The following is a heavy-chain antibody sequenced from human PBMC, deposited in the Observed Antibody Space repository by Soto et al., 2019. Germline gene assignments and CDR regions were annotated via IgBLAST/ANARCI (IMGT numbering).Heavy chain of an antibody. Sequence: EVQLLESGGGLVQPGGSLRLSCAASGFTFSSYAMSWVRQAPGKGLEWVSSISGSGGSTYYADSVKGRFTISRNNSKNTLYLQMNSLRAEDTAVYYCAKEAGYCSSTSCLPIPDVWGKGTTVTVSS. CDR1: GFTFSSYA. V-gene: IGHV3-23*01. CDR2: ISGSGGST. D-gene: IGHD2-2*01. J-gene: IGHJ6*04. CDR3: AKEAGYCSSTSCLPIPDV.